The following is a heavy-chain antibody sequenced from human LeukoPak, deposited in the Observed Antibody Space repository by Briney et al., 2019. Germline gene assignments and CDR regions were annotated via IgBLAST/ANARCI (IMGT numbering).Heavy chain of an antibody. CDR2: ISPDGYIT. D-gene: IGHD3-10*01. CDR1: GFTFNRHW. V-gene: IGHV3-74*01. J-gene: IGHJ4*02. CDR3: VREDHGSGSFLY. Sequence: GGSLRLSCAASGFTFNRHWMHWVRQTPGKGLVWLARISPDGYITTYADAVKGRFTISRDNARNTLGLQMTSLRPEDTAVYFCVREDHGSGSFLYWGQGTLVTVSS.